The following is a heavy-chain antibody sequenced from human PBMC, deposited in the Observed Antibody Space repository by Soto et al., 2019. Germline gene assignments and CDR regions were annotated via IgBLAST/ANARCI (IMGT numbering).Heavy chain of an antibody. CDR2: ISSSGSTI. D-gene: IGHD2-15*01. J-gene: IGHJ6*03. CDR3: ARQGVVVVVAATGGYYYYYMDV. CDR1: GFTFSDYY. V-gene: IGHV3-11*01. Sequence: GGSLRLSCAASGFTFSDYYVSWIRQAPGKGLEWVSYISSSGSTIYYADSVKGRFTISRDNAKNSLYLQMNSLRAEDTAVYYCARQGVVVVVAATGGYYYYYMDVWGKGTTVTVSS.